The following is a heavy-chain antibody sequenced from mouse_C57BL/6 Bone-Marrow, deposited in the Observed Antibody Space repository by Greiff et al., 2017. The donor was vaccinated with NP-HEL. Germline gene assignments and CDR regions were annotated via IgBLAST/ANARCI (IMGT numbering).Heavy chain of an antibody. Sequence: EVKLVESGGDLVKPGGSLKLSCAASGFTFSSYGMSWVRQTPDKRLEWVATISSGGSYTYYPDSVKGRFTISRDNAKNTLYLQMSRLKSEDTAMYYCARHWNTEITTVVAPRVWGTGTTVTVSS. CDR3: ARHWNTEITTVVAPRV. CDR2: ISSGGSYT. D-gene: IGHD1-1*01. J-gene: IGHJ1*03. CDR1: GFTFSSYG. V-gene: IGHV5-6*01.